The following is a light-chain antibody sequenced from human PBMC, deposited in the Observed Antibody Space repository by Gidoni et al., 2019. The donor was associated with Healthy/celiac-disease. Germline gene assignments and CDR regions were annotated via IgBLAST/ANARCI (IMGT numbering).Light chain of an antibody. V-gene: IGLV2-14*01. CDR2: EVI. CDR1: SSDVGGYNY. CDR3: SSYTSSSTLV. Sequence: QSALTQPASVSGSPGQSITIACTGTSSDVGGYNYVPWYQQHTGKAPKLMIYEVIKRPSGVSNRFSGSKSGNTASLTISGLQAEDEADYYCSSYTSSSTLVFGGGTKLTVL. J-gene: IGLJ2*01.